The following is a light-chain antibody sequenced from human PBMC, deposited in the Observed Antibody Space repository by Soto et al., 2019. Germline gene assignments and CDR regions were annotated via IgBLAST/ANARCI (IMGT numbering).Light chain of an antibody. V-gene: IGLV2-23*01. J-gene: IGLJ1*01. Sequence: QSVLTQPASVSGSPGQSITISCTGSSSDVGSSNLVSWYQQHPGKAPKLIIYEGSRRPSGVSGRFSGSMSGNTASLTISGLQAEDEADYYCCSFARISTSYVFGTGTKVTVL. CDR1: SSDVGSSNL. CDR2: EGS. CDR3: CSFARISTSYV.